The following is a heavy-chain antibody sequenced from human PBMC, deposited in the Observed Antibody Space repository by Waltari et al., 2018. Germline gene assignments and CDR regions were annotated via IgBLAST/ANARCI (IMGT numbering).Heavy chain of an antibody. CDR3: AKDSGVGGDDY. CDR1: GFTFSSYT. D-gene: IGHD3-3*01. Sequence: EVQLLESGGGLVQPGGSLSLCGAASGFTFSSYTMNWVRQAPGQGLEWVSAIHNGGETTSYADSVKGRFTISRDNSKNTLYLQMNNLRAEDTAMYFCAKDSGVGGDDYWGQGTLVTVSS. CDR2: IHNGGETT. V-gene: IGHV3-23*01. J-gene: IGHJ4*02.